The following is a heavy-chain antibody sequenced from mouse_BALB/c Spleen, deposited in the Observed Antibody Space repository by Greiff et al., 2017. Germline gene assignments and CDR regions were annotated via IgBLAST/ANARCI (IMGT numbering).Heavy chain of an antibody. V-gene: IGHV5-17*02. CDR1: GFTFSSFG. CDR2: ISSGSSTI. CDR3: ARNWDYWYFDV. Sequence: EVQLVESGGGLVQPGGSRKLSCAASGFTFSSFGMHWVRQAPEKGLEWVAYISSGSSTIYYADTVKGRFTISRDNPKNTLFLQMTSLRSEDTAMYYCARNWDYWYFDVWGAGTTVTVSS. J-gene: IGHJ1*01. D-gene: IGHD4-1*01.